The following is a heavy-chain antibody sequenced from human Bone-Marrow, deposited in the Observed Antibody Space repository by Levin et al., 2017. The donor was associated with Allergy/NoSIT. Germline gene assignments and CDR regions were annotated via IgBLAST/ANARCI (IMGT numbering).Heavy chain of an antibody. J-gene: IGHJ4*02. D-gene: IGHD2-15*01. CDR3: ARDERGLLGDY. V-gene: IGHV1-18*01. Sequence: VASVKVSCKASGYTFTDYGVSWVRQAPGQRPEWMGWISTYNTNINYAQKLQGRVTMTTDTSTKTAYMELRSLRSDDTAVYYCARDERGLLGDYWGQGTLVAVSS. CDR2: ISTYNTNI. CDR1: GYTFTDYG.